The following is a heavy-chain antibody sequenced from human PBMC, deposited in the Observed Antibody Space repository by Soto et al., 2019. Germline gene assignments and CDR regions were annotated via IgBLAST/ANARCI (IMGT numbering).Heavy chain of an antibody. Sequence: QVHLQESGPDLVRPSETLSLTCSFFGGSISSDNWWSWVRQTPGKGLGWIGEIYHSGNTNYNPSLKSRVTISVDKSKNQFSLKVTSVTAADTALYCCARLSASSKLRGVVINWGQGTMVTVSS. D-gene: IGHD3-10*01. J-gene: IGHJ4*02. CDR3: ARLSASSKLRGVVIN. CDR1: GGSISSDNW. CDR2: IYHSGNT. V-gene: IGHV4-4*01.